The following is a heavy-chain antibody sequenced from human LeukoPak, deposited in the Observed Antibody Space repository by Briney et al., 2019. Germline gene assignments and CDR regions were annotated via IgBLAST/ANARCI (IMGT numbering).Heavy chain of an antibody. Sequence: SETLSLTCTVSGGSISSYYWSWIRQPPGKGLEWIGRIYTGGSTNYNPSLKSRVTISVDTSKNQFSLKLSSVTAADTAVYYCARGQTYGGNSVGWFDPWGQGTLVTVSS. CDR3: ARGQTYGGNSVGWFDP. J-gene: IGHJ5*02. CDR2: IYTGGST. CDR1: GGSISSYY. D-gene: IGHD4-23*01. V-gene: IGHV4-4*08.